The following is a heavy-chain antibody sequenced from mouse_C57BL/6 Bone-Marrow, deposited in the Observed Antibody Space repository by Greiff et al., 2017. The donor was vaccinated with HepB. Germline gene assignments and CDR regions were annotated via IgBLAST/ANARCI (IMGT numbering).Heavy chain of an antibody. Sequence: EVQLQQSGPELVKPGASVKMSCKASGYTFTDYNMHWVKQSHGKSLEWIGYINPNNGGTSYNQKFKGKATLTVNKSSSTAYMELRSLTSEDSAVYYCARFYYGSSYGDYWGQGTTLTVSS. V-gene: IGHV1-22*01. CDR2: INPNNGGT. CDR3: ARFYYGSSYGDY. J-gene: IGHJ2*01. D-gene: IGHD1-1*01. CDR1: GYTFTDYN.